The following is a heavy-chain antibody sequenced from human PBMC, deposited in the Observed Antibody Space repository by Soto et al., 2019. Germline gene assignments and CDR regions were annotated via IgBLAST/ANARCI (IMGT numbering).Heavy chain of an antibody. D-gene: IGHD3-9*01. V-gene: IGHV3-7*01. Sequence: GGSLRLSCAASGFTFSSYWMSWVRQAPGKGLEWVANIKQDGSEKYYVDSVKGRFTISRDNAKNSLYLQMNSLRAEDTAVYYCARDAGYFDWLLYNHAFDIWGQGTMVTVSS. J-gene: IGHJ3*02. CDR3: ARDAGYFDWLLYNHAFDI. CDR1: GFTFSSYW. CDR2: IKQDGSEK.